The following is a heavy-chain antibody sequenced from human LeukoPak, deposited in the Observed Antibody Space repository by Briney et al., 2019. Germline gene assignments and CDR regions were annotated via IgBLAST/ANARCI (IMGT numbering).Heavy chain of an antibody. CDR3: AKVPYSDYGSGRPPFMDV. CDR1: GFTFYNYA. J-gene: IGHJ6*02. D-gene: IGHD3-10*01. CDR2: ISDSGSST. Sequence: GGSLRLSCAASGFTFYNYAMSWVRQAPGKGLEWVSTISDSGSSTYYADSVRSRFTISRDNSKNTLYLQMDSLRAEDTAIYYCAKVPYSDYGSGRPPFMDVWGQGTTVAVSS. V-gene: IGHV3-23*01.